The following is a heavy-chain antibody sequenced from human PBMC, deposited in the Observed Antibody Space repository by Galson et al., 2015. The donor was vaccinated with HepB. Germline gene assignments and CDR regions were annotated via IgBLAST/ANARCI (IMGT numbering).Heavy chain of an antibody. Sequence: SPRLSCAASGLTFSDYYMSWIRQAPGKGLEWVSYISSSSTYTNYADSVKGRFTISRDNAKKSLYLQINSLRAEDTAVYYCARVADADYGDHSHFDYWGQGTLVTVAS. D-gene: IGHD4-17*01. CDR2: ISSSSTYT. CDR1: GLTFSDYY. CDR3: ARVADADYGDHSHFDY. V-gene: IGHV3-11*06. J-gene: IGHJ4*02.